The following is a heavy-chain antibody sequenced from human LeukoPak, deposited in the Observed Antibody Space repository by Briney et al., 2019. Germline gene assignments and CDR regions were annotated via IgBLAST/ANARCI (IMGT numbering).Heavy chain of an antibody. D-gene: IGHD3-22*01. V-gene: IGHV3-30-3*01. CDR3: ARNYYDSSGSYFDY. CDR2: ISYDGSNK. CDR1: GFTFSSYV. Sequence: PGGSLRLSCAASGFTFSSYVMSWVRQAPGKGLEWVAVISYDGSNKYYADSVKGRFTISRDDSKNTLYLQMNSLRAEDTAVYYCARNYYDSSGSYFDYWGQGTLVTVSS. J-gene: IGHJ4*02.